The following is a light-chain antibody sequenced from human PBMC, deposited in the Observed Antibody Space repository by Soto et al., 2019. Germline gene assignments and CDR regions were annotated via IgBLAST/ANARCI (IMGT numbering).Light chain of an antibody. CDR1: SNDVGGYNY. Sequence: QSVLTQPRSVSGSPGQSVTISCTGTSNDVGGYNYVSWYQQHPGKAPKLIIFDVNQRPSGVPDRFSGSKSGNTASLTISGLQPEDEADYFCCSYAGSDTPYVFGSGTKGTVL. CDR2: DVN. CDR3: CSYAGSDTPYV. J-gene: IGLJ1*01. V-gene: IGLV2-11*01.